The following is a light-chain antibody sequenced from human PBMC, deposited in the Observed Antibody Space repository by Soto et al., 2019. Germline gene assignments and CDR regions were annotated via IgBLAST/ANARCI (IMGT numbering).Light chain of an antibody. CDR2: DVS. CDR1: RRDVGGYNY. V-gene: IGLV2-14*01. Sequence: QSALTPPASLSGSPGQSITISCTWTRRDVGGYNYVSWYQQHPGKAPKLMIYDVSNRPSGVSNRFSGSKSGNTASLTISGLQAEDEADYYCSSYTSSSTLGVFGTGTKVTVL. CDR3: SSYTSSSTLGV. J-gene: IGLJ1*01.